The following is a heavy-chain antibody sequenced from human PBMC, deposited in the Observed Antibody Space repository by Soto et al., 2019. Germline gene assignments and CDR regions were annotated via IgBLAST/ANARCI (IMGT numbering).Heavy chain of an antibody. D-gene: IGHD2-15*01. V-gene: IGHV4-61*01. CDR2: IYYSGST. CDR1: GGSVSSGSYY. J-gene: IGHJ4*02. CDR3: ARDRGGTDCSGGSCYGNYFDY. Sequence: SETLSLTCTVSGGSVSSGSYYWSWIRQPPGKGLGWIGSIYYSGSTNYNPSLKSRVTISVDTSKNQLSLKVRSVTAADTDVYYCARDRGGTDCSGGSCYGNYFDYWGQGTLVTVSS.